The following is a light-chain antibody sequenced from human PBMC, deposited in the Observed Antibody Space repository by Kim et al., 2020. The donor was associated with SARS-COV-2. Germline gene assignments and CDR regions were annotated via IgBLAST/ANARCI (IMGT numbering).Light chain of an antibody. CDR2: SAS. V-gene: IGKV1-9*01. J-gene: IGKJ4*01. CDR3: QQLSSYPVT. CDR1: LDISTS. Sequence: DIQLTQSPPFLSASVGDRVTITCRASLDISTSLAWYQQKPGKAPRLIIYSASILQSGVPSRFRGSGYGADFTLTITNLQPEDFATYHCQQLSSYPVTFGGGTKVDI.